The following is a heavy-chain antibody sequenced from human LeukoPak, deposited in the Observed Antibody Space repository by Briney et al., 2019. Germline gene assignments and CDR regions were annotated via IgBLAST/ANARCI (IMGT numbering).Heavy chain of an antibody. CDR3: AKDRGYGEHEPFES. D-gene: IGHD4/OR15-4a*01. Sequence: GRSLRLSCVGSGFTFSDYAIHWVRQAPGKGLEWVAVSAHDEVGKQFADSVKGRLTLSRDNSRDSVHLQMNRLRDEDTAVYYCAKDRGYGEHEPFESWGQGSLVTVSS. CDR2: SAHDEVGK. V-gene: IGHV3-30*18. CDR1: GFTFSDYA. J-gene: IGHJ4*02.